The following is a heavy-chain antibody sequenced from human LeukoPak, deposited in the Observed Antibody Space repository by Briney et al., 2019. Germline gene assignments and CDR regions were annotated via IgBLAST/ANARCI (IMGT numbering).Heavy chain of an antibody. CDR2: IFYSGST. J-gene: IGHJ4*02. CDR1: GGSISSYY. V-gene: IGHV4-59*01. Sequence: SETLSLTCTVSGGSISSYYWNWIRQPPGRGLGWMGYIFYSGSTNYNPSLKSRVTISVDTSKNQFSLKLSSVTAADTAVYYCARGIIAATNVLYFDYWGQGTLVAVSS. CDR3: ARGIIAATNVLYFDY. D-gene: IGHD6-13*01.